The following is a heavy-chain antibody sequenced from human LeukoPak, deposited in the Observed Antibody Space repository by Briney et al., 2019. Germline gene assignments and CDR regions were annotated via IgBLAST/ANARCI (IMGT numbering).Heavy chain of an antibody. CDR2: ISSSSSTI. D-gene: IGHD3-3*01. CDR1: GFTFSSYS. V-gene: IGHV3-48*01. Sequence: GGSLRLSCAASGFTFSSYSMNWVRQAPGKGLEWVSYISSSSSTIYYADSVKGRFTISRDNAKNSLYLQMNSLRAEDTAVYYCARKLEAPSTTIFGVVNTYFDYWGQGTLVTVSS. J-gene: IGHJ4*02. CDR3: ARKLEAPSTTIFGVVNTYFDY.